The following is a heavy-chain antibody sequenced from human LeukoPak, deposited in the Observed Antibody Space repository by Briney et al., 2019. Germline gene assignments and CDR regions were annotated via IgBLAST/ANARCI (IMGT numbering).Heavy chain of an antibody. D-gene: IGHD3-22*01. CDR1: GFTFSTFW. Sequence: GGSLRLSCATSGFTFSTFWMHWVRQAPGKGLVWVSRINHDGSSTNYADSVKGRFAISRDNAKNTLYLQMNSLRAEDTAVYYCVRDWGYDSSGYWQKYFDTWGQGTLVTVSS. J-gene: IGHJ4*02. CDR3: VRDWGYDSSGYWQKYFDT. CDR2: INHDGSST. V-gene: IGHV3-74*01.